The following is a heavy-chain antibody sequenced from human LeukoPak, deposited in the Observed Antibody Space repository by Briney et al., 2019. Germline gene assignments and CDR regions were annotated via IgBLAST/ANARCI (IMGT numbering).Heavy chain of an antibody. CDR3: ARKGGTRGPLNY. CDR1: GFTFSNYW. V-gene: IGHV3-7*01. D-gene: IGHD2-8*01. CDR2: IKQDGSET. Sequence: GGSLRLSCAASGFTFSNYWMSWVRQAPGKGLEWVADIKQDGSETYYVDSVKGRFAISRDNAKNSLFLQMNSLTAEDTAVYYCARKGGTRGPLNYWGQGTLVTVSS. J-gene: IGHJ4*02.